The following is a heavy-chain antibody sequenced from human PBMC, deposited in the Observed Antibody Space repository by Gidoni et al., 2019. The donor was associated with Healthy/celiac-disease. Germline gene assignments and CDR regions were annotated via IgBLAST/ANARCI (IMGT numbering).Heavy chain of an antibody. V-gene: IGHV3-7*03. CDR2: IKQDGSEK. J-gene: IGHJ3*02. CDR1: GFAFSSYW. CDR3: ARVFWLDVERAFDI. D-gene: IGHD1-1*01. Sequence: EVQLVESGGGLVQPVGSLRLSCAASGFAFSSYWLSWVRQAPGKGLEWVANIKQDGSEKYYVDSVKGRFTISRDNAKNSLYLQMNSLRAEDTAVYYCARVFWLDVERAFDIWGQGTMVTVSS.